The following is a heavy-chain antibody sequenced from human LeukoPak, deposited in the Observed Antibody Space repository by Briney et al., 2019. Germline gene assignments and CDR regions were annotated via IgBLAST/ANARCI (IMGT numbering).Heavy chain of an antibody. V-gene: IGHV4-39*07. J-gene: IGHJ4*02. CDR3: ASITMIVVVISY. D-gene: IGHD3-22*01. CDR2: IYYSGST. Sequence: SETLSLTCTVSGGSISSSSCYWGWIRQPPGKGLEWIGSIYYSGSTYYNPSLKSRVTISVDTSKNQFSLKLSSVTAADTAVYYCASITMIVVVISYWGQGTLVTVSS. CDR1: GGSISSSSCY.